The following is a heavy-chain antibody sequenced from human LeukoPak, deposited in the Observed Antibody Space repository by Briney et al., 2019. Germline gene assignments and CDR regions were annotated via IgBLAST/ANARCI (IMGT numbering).Heavy chain of an antibody. J-gene: IGHJ4*02. V-gene: IGHV4-31*03. Sequence: SQTLSLTCSVAGDFISNGGYYWSWIRQRPGKGLEWIGFIFYSGRTYYNPSLRSRLNISLDTSLNQFSLELRSVTAADTAVYYCAREGGDFGVSFDYWGQGILVTVSS. D-gene: IGHD2-21*02. CDR3: AREGGDFGVSFDY. CDR1: GDFISNGGYY. CDR2: IFYSGRT.